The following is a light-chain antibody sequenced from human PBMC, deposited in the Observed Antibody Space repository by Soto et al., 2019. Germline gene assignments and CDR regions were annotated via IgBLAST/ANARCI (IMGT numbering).Light chain of an antibody. CDR3: SSFTSSTTYV. J-gene: IGLJ1*01. V-gene: IGLV2-14*01. CDR1: SSDVGNYNY. CDR2: NVN. Sequence: QSALTRSASVSGSPGQSITISCTGTSSDVGNYNYVSWYQQHPGEVPKLIIFNVNNRPSGVSNRFSGSKSGNTASLTISGLQAEDEADYYCSSFTSSTTYVFGTGTKVTV.